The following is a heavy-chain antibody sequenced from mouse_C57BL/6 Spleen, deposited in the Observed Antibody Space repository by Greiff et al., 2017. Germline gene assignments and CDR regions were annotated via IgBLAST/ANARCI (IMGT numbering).Heavy chain of an antibody. J-gene: IGHJ2*01. Sequence: EVQRVESGGDLVKPGGSLKLSCAASGFTFSSYGMSWVRQTPDKRLEWVATISSGGSYTYYPDSVKGRFTISRDNAKNTLYLQMSSLKSEDTAMYYCARLTTVVALYYFDYWGQGTTLTVSS. CDR3: ARLTTVVALYYFDY. CDR2: ISSGGSYT. V-gene: IGHV5-6*01. D-gene: IGHD1-1*01. CDR1: GFTFSSYG.